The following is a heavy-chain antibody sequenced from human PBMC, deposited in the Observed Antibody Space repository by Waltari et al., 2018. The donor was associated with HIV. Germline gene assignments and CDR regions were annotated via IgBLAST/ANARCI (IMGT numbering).Heavy chain of an antibody. CDR1: GYTFTGYY. V-gene: IGHV1-2*06. CDR3: ARAPYNPDY. CDR2: INPNSGGT. J-gene: IGHJ4*02. Sequence: QVQLVQSGAEVKKPGASVKVSCRASGYTFTGYYVHWVRQAPGQGLEWMGRINPNSGGTNDAQEYRGRVTMTRDTSSSTAYMELSRLRSDDTAVYYCARAPYNPDYWGQGTLVTVSS. D-gene: IGHD1-1*01.